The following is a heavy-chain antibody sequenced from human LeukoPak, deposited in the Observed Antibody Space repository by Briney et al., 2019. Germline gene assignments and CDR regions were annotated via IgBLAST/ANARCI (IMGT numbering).Heavy chain of an antibody. CDR3: VRDVGAVRGEVYFDY. D-gene: IGHD3-10*01. Sequence: GGSLRLSCAASGFIFSSYWMHWVRHAPGKGLAWVSRINTDGSSTSYADSVKGRFTISRDNTKNLLYLEMNSLRAEDTAMYFCVRDVGAVRGEVYFDYWGQGTLVTVSS. CDR1: GFIFSSYW. CDR2: INTDGSST. V-gene: IGHV3-74*01. J-gene: IGHJ4*02.